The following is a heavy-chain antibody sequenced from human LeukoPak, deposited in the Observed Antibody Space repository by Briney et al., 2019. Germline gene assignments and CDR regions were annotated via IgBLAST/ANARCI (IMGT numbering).Heavy chain of an antibody. V-gene: IGHV3-23*01. CDR3: ARDRGSPDAFDI. CDR1: GFTFSSYS. J-gene: IGHJ3*02. D-gene: IGHD6-19*01. Sequence: GGSLRLSCAASGFTFSSYSMNWVRQAPGKGLGWVSAISGSVGSTYYADSVKGRFIISRDNSKTTLYLQMNSLRAEDTAVYYCARDRGSPDAFDIWGQGTTVTVSS. CDR2: ISGSVGST.